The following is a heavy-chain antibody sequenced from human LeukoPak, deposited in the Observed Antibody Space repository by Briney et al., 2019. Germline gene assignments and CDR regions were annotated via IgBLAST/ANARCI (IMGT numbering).Heavy chain of an antibody. D-gene: IGHD5-18*01. Sequence: ASVMVSCKASGGTSSSYAISWVRQAPGQGLEWMGRIIPIFGTANYAQKFQGRVTITTDESTSTAYMELSSLRSEDTAVYYCAREGYSYGLEFPYYFDYWGQGTLVTVSS. CDR3: AREGYSYGLEFPYYFDY. CDR1: GGTSSSYA. J-gene: IGHJ4*02. V-gene: IGHV1-69*05. CDR2: IIPIFGTA.